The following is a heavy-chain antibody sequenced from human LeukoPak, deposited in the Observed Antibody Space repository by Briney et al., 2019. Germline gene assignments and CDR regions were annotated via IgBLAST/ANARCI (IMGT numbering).Heavy chain of an antibody. CDR2: INPSGGST. CDR3: ARDRGPSSFDY. V-gene: IGHV1-46*01. Sequence: ASVKVSCKASGYTFTSYYMHWVRQAPGQGLEWMGIINPSGGSTSYAQKFQGRVTITADESTSTAYMELSSLRSEDTAVYYCARDRGPSSFDYWGQGTLVTVSS. CDR1: GYTFTSYY. D-gene: IGHD5-24*01. J-gene: IGHJ4*02.